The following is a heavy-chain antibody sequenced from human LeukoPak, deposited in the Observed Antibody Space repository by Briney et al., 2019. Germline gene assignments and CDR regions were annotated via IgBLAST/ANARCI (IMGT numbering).Heavy chain of an antibody. CDR3: ARQIYSPRGFFDY. V-gene: IGHV5-51*01. J-gene: IGHJ4*02. CDR1: GYTFTNYW. CDR2: IYPGDSDI. D-gene: IGHD5-12*01. Sequence: GESLKISCKGSGYTFTNYWIGWVRQMPGKGLEWMGIIYPGDSDIRYSPSFQGQVTISADKSISTAYLQWSSLKAPDTAMYYCARQIYSPRGFFDYWGQGTLVTVSS.